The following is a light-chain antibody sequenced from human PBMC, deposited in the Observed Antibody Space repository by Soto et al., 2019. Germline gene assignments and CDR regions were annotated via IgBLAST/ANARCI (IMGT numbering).Light chain of an antibody. CDR1: SSDVGGYNY. CDR2: DVS. J-gene: IGLJ1*01. CDR3: CSYAGSYTFGYV. Sequence: QSVLTQPRSVSGSPGQSVTISCTGTSSDVGGYNYVSWYQQHPGNAPKFMIYDVSKRLSGVPDCFSGSKSGNTASLTISVLQAEDEADYYCCSYAGSYTFGYVFGTGTKVTVL. V-gene: IGLV2-11*01.